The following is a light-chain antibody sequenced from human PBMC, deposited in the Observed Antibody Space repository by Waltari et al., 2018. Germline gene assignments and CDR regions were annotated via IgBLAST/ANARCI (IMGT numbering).Light chain of an antibody. V-gene: IGLV2-23*01. Sequence: QSALTHPAPVSGSPGQSITLSCTVTSSDVGNYNLVSWYQQYPVKAPKVMIYDDNRRPSGVSDRFSGSKSGNTASLTISGVQAEDEADYYCCSYAGSYTWVFGGGTKLTVL. CDR2: DDN. CDR1: SSDVGNYNL. J-gene: IGLJ3*02. CDR3: CSYAGSYTWV.